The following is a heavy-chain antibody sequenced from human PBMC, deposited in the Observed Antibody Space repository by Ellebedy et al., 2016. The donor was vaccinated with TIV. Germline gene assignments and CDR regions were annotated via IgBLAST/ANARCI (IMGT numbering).Heavy chain of an antibody. D-gene: IGHD1-1*01. V-gene: IGHV3-7*01. CDR2: IKGDGGEK. Sequence: GESLKISCAASGFDFRFYYMTWVRRAPGKGLEWVASIKGDGGEKYYVDSVKGRFTVSRDNAKSSLYLQMNSVRAEDTAVDYFATGGLERRYWGQGTLVTVSS. CDR3: ATGGLERRY. CDR1: GFDFRFYY. J-gene: IGHJ4*02.